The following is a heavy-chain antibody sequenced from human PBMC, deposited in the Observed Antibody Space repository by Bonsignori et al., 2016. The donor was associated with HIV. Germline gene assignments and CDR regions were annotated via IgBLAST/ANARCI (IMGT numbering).Heavy chain of an antibody. CDR2: IIPMLGIA. J-gene: IGHJ4*02. CDR3: ARLDYDILTGFPRHFDY. Sequence: WVRQAPGQGLEWMGGIIPMLGIAHYPPKFQGRVTITADESTSTAYLELSSLRSEDTAVYFCARLDYDILTGFPRHFDYWGQGTLVTVSS. D-gene: IGHD3-9*01. V-gene: IGHV1-69*10.